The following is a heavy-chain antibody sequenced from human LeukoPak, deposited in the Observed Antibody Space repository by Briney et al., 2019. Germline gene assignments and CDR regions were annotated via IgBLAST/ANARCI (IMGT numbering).Heavy chain of an antibody. V-gene: IGHV5-51*01. CDR2: IYPGDSDT. D-gene: IGHD3-22*01. CDR3: ARRESYYQYFDY. J-gene: IGHJ4*02. CDR1: GYSFTTYW. Sequence: GESLKISCKGSGYSFTTYWIAWVRQMPGEGLEWMGIIYPGDSDTRYSPSFQGQVTISVDKSISTAYLQWNSLRTSDTAIYYRARRESYYQYFDYWGQGTLVTVSS.